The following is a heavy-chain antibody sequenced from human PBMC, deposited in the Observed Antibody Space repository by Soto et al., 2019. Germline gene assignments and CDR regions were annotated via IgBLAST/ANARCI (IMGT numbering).Heavy chain of an antibody. CDR2: IYYSGST. J-gene: IGHJ5*02. V-gene: IGHV4-39*01. CDR3: ARLEDLWFGESRPLFDP. CDR1: GGSISSSSYY. Sequence: SETLSLTCTVSGGSISSSSYYWGWIRQPPGKGLEWTGSIYYSGSTYYNPSLKSRVTISVDTSKNQFSLKLSSVTAADTAVYYCARLEDLWFGESRPLFDPWGQGTLVTVS. D-gene: IGHD3-10*01.